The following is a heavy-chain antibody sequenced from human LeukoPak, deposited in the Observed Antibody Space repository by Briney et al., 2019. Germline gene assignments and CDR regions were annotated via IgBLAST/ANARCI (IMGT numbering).Heavy chain of an antibody. CDR1: GFTFSSYG. CDR3: AKDSRIARKLVPFDY. V-gene: IGHV3-30*02. Sequence: GGSLRLSCAASGFTFSSYGMHWVRQAPGKGLEWVAFIRYDGSNKYYADSVKGRFTISRDNSKNTLYLQMNSLRAEDTAVYYCAKDSRIARKLVPFDYWGQGTLVTVSS. D-gene: IGHD6-13*01. J-gene: IGHJ4*02. CDR2: IRYDGSNK.